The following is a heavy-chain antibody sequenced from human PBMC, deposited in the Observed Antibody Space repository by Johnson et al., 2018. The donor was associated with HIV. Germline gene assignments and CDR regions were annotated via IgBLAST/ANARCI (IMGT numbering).Heavy chain of an antibody. J-gene: IGHJ3*02. CDR3: ATWKDYGDYRGRAGDAFDI. D-gene: IGHD4-17*01. CDR1: GFTFSNAW. V-gene: IGHV3-15*01. Sequence: VQLVESGGGLVKPGGSLRLSCAASGFTFSNAWMSWVRQAPGKGLEWVGRIKSKTDGGTTDYAAPVKGRFTISRDDSKNTLYLQMNSLRAEDTAVYYCATWKDYGDYRGRAGDAFDIWGQGTMVTVSS. CDR2: IKSKTDGGTT.